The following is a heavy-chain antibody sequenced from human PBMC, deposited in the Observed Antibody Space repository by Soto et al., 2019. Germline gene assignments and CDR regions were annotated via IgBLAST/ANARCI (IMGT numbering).Heavy chain of an antibody. Sequence: EVQLVESGGGLVQPGGSLRLSCVASGFTFSSYWMHWVRQAPGKGLVWVSSISNDESSIYADPVKSRFTISRDNDKNTLYLQMNSLRAEDTAVYYCARLPNKSPQNWGQGTLVIVSP. CDR1: GFTFSSYW. CDR2: ISNDESS. CDR3: ARLPNKSPQN. J-gene: IGHJ1*01. V-gene: IGHV3-74*01.